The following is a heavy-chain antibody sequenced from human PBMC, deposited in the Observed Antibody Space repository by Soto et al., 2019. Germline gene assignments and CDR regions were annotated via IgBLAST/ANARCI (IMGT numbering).Heavy chain of an antibody. J-gene: IGHJ4*02. V-gene: IGHV4-31*03. Sequence: QVQLQESGPGLVKPSQTLSLTCTVSGGSISSGGYYWSWIRQHPGKGLEWIGYIYYSGSTYYNPSLKSRITLSVDTSKNQFPLKLSSVTAADTAVYYCARVFYEYLPYSFDYWGQGTLVTVSS. CDR2: IYYSGST. CDR3: ARVFYEYLPYSFDY. D-gene: IGHD3-16*01. CDR1: GGSISSGGYY.